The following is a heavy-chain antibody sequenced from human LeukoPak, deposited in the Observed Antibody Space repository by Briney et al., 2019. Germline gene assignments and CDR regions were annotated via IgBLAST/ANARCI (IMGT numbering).Heavy chain of an antibody. D-gene: IGHD3-3*02. J-gene: IGHJ4*02. CDR2: ISGSGGST. CDR1: GFTFSSYA. Sequence: GGSLRLSCAASGFTFSSYAMSWVRQAPGKGLEWVSAISGSGGSTYYADSVKGRFTISRDNSKNTLYLQMNSLRAEDTAVYYCEKGHFAPPYYFDYWGQGTLVTVSS. V-gene: IGHV3-23*01. CDR3: EKGHFAPPYYFDY.